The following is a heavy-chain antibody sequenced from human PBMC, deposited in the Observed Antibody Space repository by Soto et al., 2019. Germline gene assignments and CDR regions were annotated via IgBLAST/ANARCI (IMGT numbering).Heavy chain of an antibody. J-gene: IGHJ6*03. V-gene: IGHV3-11*01. CDR2: ISSSGSTI. Sequence: GGSLRLSCAASGFTFSDYYMSWIRQAPGKGLEWVSYISSSGSTIYYADSVKGRFTISRDNAKNSLYLQMNSLRAEDTAVYYCARAPLTGYYTPPYYYYMDVWGKGTTVTVSS. D-gene: IGHD3-9*01. CDR3: ARAPLTGYYTPPYYYYMDV. CDR1: GFTFSDYY.